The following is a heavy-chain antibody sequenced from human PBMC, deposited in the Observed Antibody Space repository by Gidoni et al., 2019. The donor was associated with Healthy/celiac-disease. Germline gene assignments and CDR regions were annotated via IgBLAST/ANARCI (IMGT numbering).Heavy chain of an antibody. CDR1: GYTFTGSY. CDR3: AREYCSGGSCQTSYYYYGMDV. CDR2: INPNSGGT. Sequence: QVQLVQSGAEVKKPGASVKVSCKASGYTFTGSYMNWVRQAPGQGLEWMGWINPNSGGTNYAQKFQGRGTMTRDTSISTAYMELSRLRSDDTAVYYGAREYCSGGSCQTSYYYYGMDVWGQGTTVTVSS. J-gene: IGHJ6*02. D-gene: IGHD2-15*01. V-gene: IGHV1-2*02.